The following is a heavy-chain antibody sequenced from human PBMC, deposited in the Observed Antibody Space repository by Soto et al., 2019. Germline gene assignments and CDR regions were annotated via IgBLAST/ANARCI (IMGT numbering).Heavy chain of an antibody. J-gene: IGHJ4*02. Sequence: GGSVRLSGTASEFPFSSYAMSWVRPSPGKGLEGVSAISGRCGSTYYADSVKGRFTISRDNSKNSMYLQMKRLRAEDMVLYYCAKAKSGIAVGLFDYWGQGTLVTVSS. V-gene: IGHV3-23*01. CDR2: ISGRCGST. D-gene: IGHD6-19*01. CDR3: AKAKSGIAVGLFDY. CDR1: EFPFSSYA.